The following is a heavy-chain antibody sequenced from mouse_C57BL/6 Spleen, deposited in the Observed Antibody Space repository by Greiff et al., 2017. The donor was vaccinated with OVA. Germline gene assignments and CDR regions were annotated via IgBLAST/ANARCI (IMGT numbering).Heavy chain of an antibody. Sequence: EVQRVESGPELVKPGASVKIPCKASGYTFTDYNMDWVKQSHGKSLEWIGDINPNNGGTIYNQKFKGKATLTVDKSSSTAYMELRSLTSEDTAVYYCARRIYYDYPFAYWGQGTLVTVSA. D-gene: IGHD2-4*01. CDR2: INPNNGGT. CDR3: ARRIYYDYPFAY. V-gene: IGHV1-18*01. CDR1: GYTFTDYN. J-gene: IGHJ3*01.